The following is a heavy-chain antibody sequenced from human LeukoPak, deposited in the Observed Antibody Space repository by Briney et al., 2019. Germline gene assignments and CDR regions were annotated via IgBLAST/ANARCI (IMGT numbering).Heavy chain of an antibody. J-gene: IGHJ4*02. CDR1: GGSISSYY. CDR2: IYYSGST. V-gene: IGHV4-59*08. D-gene: IGHD6-19*01. Sequence: SETLSLTCTVSGGSISSYYWSWIRQPPGKGLELIGYIYYSGSTNYNPSLKSRVTISVDTSKNQFSLKLSSVTAADTAVYYCARPYIAVAGTGDYWGQGTLVTVSS. CDR3: ARPYIAVAGTGDY.